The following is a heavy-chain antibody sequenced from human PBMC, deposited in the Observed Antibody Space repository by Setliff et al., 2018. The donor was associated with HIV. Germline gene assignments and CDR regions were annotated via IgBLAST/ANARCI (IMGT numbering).Heavy chain of an antibody. J-gene: IGHJ4*02. D-gene: IGHD4-17*01. V-gene: IGHV4-59*11. CDR1: GGSISSHC. Sequence: LSLTCTVSGGSISSHCWSWIRQSPGKALEWIGYIYSSGSIIYNPSLKSRVTMSVDTSQNQVSLDLDSVTAADTAVYYCAKGAGFYGDYTFDHWGQGRQVTVSS. CDR2: IYSSGSI. CDR3: AKGAGFYGDYTFDH.